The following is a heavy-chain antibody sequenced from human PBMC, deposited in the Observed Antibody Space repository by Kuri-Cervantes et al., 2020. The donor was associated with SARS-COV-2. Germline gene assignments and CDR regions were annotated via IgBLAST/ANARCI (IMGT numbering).Heavy chain of an antibody. D-gene: IGHD2-15*01. CDR3: ARGHPRYCSGGSCGGGGPNWFDP. V-gene: IGHV1-3*02. CDR2: SNAGNGNT. J-gene: IGHJ5*02. CDR1: GYTLTELS. Sequence: ASVKVSCKVSGYTLTELSMHWVRQAPGQRLEWMGWSNAGNGNTKYSQEFQGRVTITRDTSTSTAYMELRSLRSDDTAVYYCARGHPRYCSGGSCGGGGPNWFDPWGQGTLVTVSS.